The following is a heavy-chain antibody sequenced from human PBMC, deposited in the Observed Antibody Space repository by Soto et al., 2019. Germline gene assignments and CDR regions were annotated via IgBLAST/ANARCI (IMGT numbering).Heavy chain of an antibody. D-gene: IGHD6-13*01. CDR3: ARVYSSSWGYYYYYYGMDV. V-gene: IGHV1-69*06. J-gene: IGHJ6*02. Sequence: QVQLVQSGAEVKKPGSSVKVSCKASGGTFSSYAISWVRQAPGQGLEWMGGIIPIFGTANYAQKFQGRVTITADKSTSTADMELSSLRSEDTAVYYCARVYSSSWGYYYYYYGMDVWDQGTTVTVSS. CDR1: GGTFSSYA. CDR2: IIPIFGTA.